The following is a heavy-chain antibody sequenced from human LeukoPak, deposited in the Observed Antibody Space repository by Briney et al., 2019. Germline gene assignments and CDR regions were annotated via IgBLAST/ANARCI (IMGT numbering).Heavy chain of an antibody. J-gene: IGHJ4*02. V-gene: IGHV1-69*13. Sequence: SVRVSCKASGGTFSSYAISWVRQAPGQGLEWMGGIIPIFGTANYAQKFQGRVTITADESTSTAYMELSSLRSEDTAVYYCARDLLNYDNHQNSPLFDYWGQGTLVTVSS. CDR3: ARDLLNYDNHQNSPLFDY. CDR2: IIPIFGTA. CDR1: GGTFSSYA. D-gene: IGHD2-8*01.